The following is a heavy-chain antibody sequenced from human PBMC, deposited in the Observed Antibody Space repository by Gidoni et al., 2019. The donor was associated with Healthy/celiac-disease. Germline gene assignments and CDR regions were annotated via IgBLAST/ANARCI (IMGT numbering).Heavy chain of an antibody. CDR2: ISSSGSTI. Sequence: QVQLVASGGGLVKPGGSLSLPCAAPGFLFCHYSMRWIRQAPGKGLEWVSDISSSGSTIYYADFVKGRCTISRDNAKNSLSLQMNRLRAEDTAVYYCARAGYCGSTGCYVYYSDMDVWGEGTTVTVSS. CDR1: GFLFCHYS. J-gene: IGHJ6*03. CDR3: ARAGYCGSTGCYVYYSDMDV. D-gene: IGHD2-2*01. V-gene: IGHV3-11*01.